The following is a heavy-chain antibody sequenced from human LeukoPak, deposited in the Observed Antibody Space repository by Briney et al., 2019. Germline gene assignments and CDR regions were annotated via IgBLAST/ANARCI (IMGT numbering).Heavy chain of an antibody. CDR1: GGTFSSYA. CDR2: IIPIFGTA. V-gene: IGHV1-69*06. Sequence: RWASVKVSCKASGGTFSSYAISWVRQAPGQGLEWMGEIIPIFGTATYAQKFQGRITITADTSTSTVYMELSSLRSEDTAVYYCAKDLPDDILTGFADYWGQGTLVTVSS. J-gene: IGHJ4*02. CDR3: AKDLPDDILTGFADY. D-gene: IGHD3-9*01.